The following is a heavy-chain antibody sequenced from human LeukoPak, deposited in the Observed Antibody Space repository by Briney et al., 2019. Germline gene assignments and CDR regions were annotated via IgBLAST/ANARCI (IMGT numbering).Heavy chain of an antibody. CDR2: INPNNGGT. CDR1: GYIFTDYY. D-gene: IGHD3-10*01. V-gene: IGHV1-2*02. Sequence: ASVKVSCKASGYIFTDYYMHWVRQAPGQGLEWMGWINPNNGGTNYAQEFQGRVTMTRDTSINTAYMELTRLRSDDTAMYYCASSGRSGIYSWFDPWGRGTLVTVSS. J-gene: IGHJ5*02. CDR3: ASSGRSGIYSWFDP.